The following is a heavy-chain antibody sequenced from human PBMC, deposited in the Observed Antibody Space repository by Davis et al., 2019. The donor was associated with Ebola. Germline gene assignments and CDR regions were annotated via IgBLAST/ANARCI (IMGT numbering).Heavy chain of an antibody. CDR3: ARDFDATVTTLFYYYGMDV. V-gene: IGHV3-21*01. J-gene: IGHJ6*02. CDR2: ISSSSSYI. Sequence: GASLKISCAASGFTFSSYSMNWVRQAPGKGLEWVSSISSSSSYIYYADSVKGRFTISRDNSKNTLYLQMNSLIAEDTAVYYCARDFDATVTTLFYYYGMDVWGQGTTVTVSS. CDR1: GFTFSSYS. D-gene: IGHD4-11*01.